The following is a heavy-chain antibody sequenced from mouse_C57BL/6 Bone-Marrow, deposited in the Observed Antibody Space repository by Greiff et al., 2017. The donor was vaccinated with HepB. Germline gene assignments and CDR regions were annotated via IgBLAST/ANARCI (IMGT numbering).Heavy chain of an antibody. Sequence: VQLQQSGTVLARPGASVKLSCKASGYTFTSYWMHWVKQRPGRGLEWIGRIDPNSGGTKYNEKFKSKATLTVDKPSSTAYMQVSSLTSEDSAVYYCARSTGTYLAYWGQGTLVTVSA. CDR2: IDPNSGGT. CDR3: ARSTGTYLAY. V-gene: IGHV1-72*01. J-gene: IGHJ3*01. CDR1: GYTFTSYW. D-gene: IGHD4-1*02.